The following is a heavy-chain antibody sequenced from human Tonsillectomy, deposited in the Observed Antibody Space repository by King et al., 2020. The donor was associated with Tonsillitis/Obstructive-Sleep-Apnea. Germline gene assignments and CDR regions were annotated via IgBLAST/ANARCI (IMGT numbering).Heavy chain of an antibody. Sequence: QLQESGPGLVKPSETLSLTCTVSGDSISSISYYWVWIRQPPGKGLEWIGSIYYSGTTYYNPSLKSRVTISVDTSRNRFSLKLNSVTAVDTAVYYCASDPGADYWGQGTLVTVSS. CDR3: ASDPGADY. J-gene: IGHJ4*02. CDR1: GDSISSISYY. V-gene: IGHV4-39*01. CDR2: IYYSGTT.